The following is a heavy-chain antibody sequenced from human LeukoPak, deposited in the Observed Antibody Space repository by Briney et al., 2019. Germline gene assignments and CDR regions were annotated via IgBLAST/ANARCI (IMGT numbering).Heavy chain of an antibody. CDR1: GFTFSSYE. D-gene: IGHD3-22*01. CDR3: AKGGYEYDSSGYNYFDY. CDR2: ISSSSSTI. J-gene: IGHJ4*02. Sequence: GGSLRLSCAASGFTFSSYEMNWVRQAPGKGLEWVSYISSSSSTIYYADSVKGRFTISRDNSKNTLCLQMNSLRAEDTAVYYCAKGGYEYDSSGYNYFDYWGLGTLVTVSS. V-gene: IGHV3-48*01.